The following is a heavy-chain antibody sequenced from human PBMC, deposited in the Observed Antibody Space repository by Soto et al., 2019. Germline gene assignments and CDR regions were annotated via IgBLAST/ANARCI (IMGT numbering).Heavy chain of an antibody. CDR1: GSTFSSHW. V-gene: IGHV3-74*02. CDR3: LSGADS. J-gene: IGHJ4*02. Sequence: EAQLVESGGGLIQPGGSLSLSCAASGSTFSSHWLHWVRQAPGKGLVWVSTISPDGVGTYYADSVKDRFTISRGNAESTLYLQRNRLRVEDTAVYYCLSGADSGGQGSLGTVSS. D-gene: IGHD3-22*01. CDR2: ISPDGVGT.